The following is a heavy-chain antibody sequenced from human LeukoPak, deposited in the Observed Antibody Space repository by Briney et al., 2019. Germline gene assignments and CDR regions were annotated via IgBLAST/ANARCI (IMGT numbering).Heavy chain of an antibody. CDR3: AREMATIDAFDI. V-gene: IGHV1-2*02. D-gene: IGHD5-24*01. CDR1: GYTFTGYY. J-gene: IGHJ3*02. Sequence: ASVKVSCKASGYTFTGYYMHWVRQAPGQGLERMGWINPNSGGTNYAQKFQGRVTMTRDTSISTAYMELSRLRSDDTAVYYCAREMATIDAFDIWGQGTMVTVSS. CDR2: INPNSGGT.